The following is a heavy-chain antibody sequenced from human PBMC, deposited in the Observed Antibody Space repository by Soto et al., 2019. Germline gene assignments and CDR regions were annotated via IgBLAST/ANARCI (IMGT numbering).Heavy chain of an antibody. J-gene: IGHJ4*02. V-gene: IGHV1-69*12. D-gene: IGHD3-22*01. CDR2: IIPIFGTA. Sequence: QVQLVQSGAEVKKPGSSVKVSCKASGGTFSSYAISWVRQAPGQGLEWMGGIIPIFGTANYAHKFQGRVTITADESTSTAYMEMSSLRSEDTAVYYCARDTDTMSLDYWGQGTLVTVSS. CDR1: GGTFSSYA. CDR3: ARDTDTMSLDY.